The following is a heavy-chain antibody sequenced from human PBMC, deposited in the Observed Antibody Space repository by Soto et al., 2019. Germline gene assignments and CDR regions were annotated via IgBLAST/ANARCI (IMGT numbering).Heavy chain of an antibody. J-gene: IGHJ6*02. V-gene: IGHV4-59*01. CDR1: GGSISSYY. D-gene: IGHD5-12*01. Sequence: PSETLSLTCTVSGGSISSYYWSWIRQPPGKGLEWIGYIYYSGSTNYNPSLKSRVTISVDTSKNQFSLKLSSVTAADTAVYYCARDLGLQNYYYYGMDVWGQGTTVTVS. CDR2: IYYSGST. CDR3: ARDLGLQNYYYYGMDV.